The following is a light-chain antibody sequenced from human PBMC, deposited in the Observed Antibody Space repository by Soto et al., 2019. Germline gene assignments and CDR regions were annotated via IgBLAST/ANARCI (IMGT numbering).Light chain of an antibody. J-gene: IGLJ1*01. CDR2: SNI. Sequence: QSVLTHPPSVSGAPVQRVTFSCIGSSSNIGADYDVHWYQQLPGTAPKLLIYSNINRPSGVPDRFSGSKSGASAALAIPGLQAEDEADYFCQSYDISLGFVFGTGTKLTVL. V-gene: IGLV1-40*01. CDR1: SSNIGADYD. CDR3: QSYDISLGFV.